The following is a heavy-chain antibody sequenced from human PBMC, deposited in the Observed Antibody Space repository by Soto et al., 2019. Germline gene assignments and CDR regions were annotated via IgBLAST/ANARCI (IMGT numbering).Heavy chain of an antibody. CDR3: ARGRPWALYGY. CDR2: IDYSGGA. CDR1: GGSTSPYY. D-gene: IGHD3-10*01. J-gene: IGHJ4*02. V-gene: IGHV4-59*01. Sequence: QVQLQESGPGLVKASETLSLTCTVSGGSTSPYYWSWLRQPPGKGLEWIGFIDYSGGARYNPSLKSRVPMALDTTENQISLMLRSMPAADTAVYFCARGRPWALYGYWGQGTLVTVSS.